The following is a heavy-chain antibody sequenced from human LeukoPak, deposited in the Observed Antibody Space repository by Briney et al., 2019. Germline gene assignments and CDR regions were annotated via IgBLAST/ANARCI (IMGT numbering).Heavy chain of an antibody. CDR1: GFSFSAYW. CDR2: IKFDGSEK. Sequence: GGSLRLSCAASGFSFSAYWMGWVRQAPGKGLEWVASIKFDGSEKNYADSVKGRFTISRDNARKSLYLEMNGLRAEDTAVYFCTRNEVWGQGTQVTVSS. V-gene: IGHV3-7*04. J-gene: IGHJ4*02. CDR3: TRNEV.